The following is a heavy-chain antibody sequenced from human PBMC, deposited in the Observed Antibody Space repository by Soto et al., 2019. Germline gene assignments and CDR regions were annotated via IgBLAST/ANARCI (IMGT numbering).Heavy chain of an antibody. CDR2: LSGGGGST. CDR1: GFTFSSYA. Sequence: AGGSLRLSCAASGFTFSSYAMSWVRQAPGKGLEWVSALSGGGGSTYYADSVKGRFTISRDNSKNTLYLQMNSLRAEDTALYYCAKDRNGILRYFDWSFDYWGQGTLVTVSS. D-gene: IGHD3-9*01. CDR3: AKDRNGILRYFDWSFDY. V-gene: IGHV3-23*01. J-gene: IGHJ4*02.